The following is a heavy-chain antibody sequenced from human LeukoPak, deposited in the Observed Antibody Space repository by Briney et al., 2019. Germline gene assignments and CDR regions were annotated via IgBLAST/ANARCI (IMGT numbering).Heavy chain of an antibody. Sequence: GGSLRLSCAASGFNFSSYAMSWVRQAPRKGLPWVSAIRGSGGSGYYSDSVKGRFNISRENSKNTPYLQINSLRAEEPAVYYCAKDRSPQVVLFDYYYCYMDVWGKGTTVTVYS. V-gene: IGHV3-23*01. CDR2: IRGSGGSG. D-gene: IGHD6-13*01. J-gene: IGHJ6*03. CDR1: GFNFSSYA. CDR3: AKDRSPQVVLFDYYYCYMDV.